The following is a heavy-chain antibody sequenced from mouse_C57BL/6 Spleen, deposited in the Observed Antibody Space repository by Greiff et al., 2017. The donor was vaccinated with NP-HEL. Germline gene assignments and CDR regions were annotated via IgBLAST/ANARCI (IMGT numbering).Heavy chain of an antibody. Sequence: QVHVKQSGAELARPGASVKLSCKASGYTFTSYGISWVKQRTGQGLEWIGEIYPRSGNTYYNEKFKGKATLAADKSSSTAYMELRSLTSEDSAVYFCARTDYGSSHYFDYWGQGTT. J-gene: IGHJ2*01. V-gene: IGHV1-81*01. CDR3: ARTDYGSSHYFDY. D-gene: IGHD1-1*01. CDR2: IYPRSGNT. CDR1: GYTFTSYG.